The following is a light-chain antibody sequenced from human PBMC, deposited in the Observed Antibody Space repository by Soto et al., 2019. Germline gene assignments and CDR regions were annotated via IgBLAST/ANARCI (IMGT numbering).Light chain of an antibody. CDR1: QTVFYNATHKNY. J-gene: IGKJ5*01. V-gene: IGKV4-1*01. CDR2: WAY. Sequence: DIVMTQSPDSLDVSLGEGATINCKSSQTVFYNATHKNYLAWYQQKPGQPPKMLISWAYTRESGVPDRFTGSGSGTDFTLTISHLQAEDVAVYYCQQYLSIPTFGQGTRLEIK. CDR3: QQYLSIPT.